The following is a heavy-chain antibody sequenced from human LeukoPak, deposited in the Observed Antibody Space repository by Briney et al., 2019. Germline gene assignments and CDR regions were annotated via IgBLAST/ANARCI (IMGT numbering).Heavy chain of an antibody. Sequence: PSETLSHIFTGAAASISSFHGIWILQPPGKGLEWIGYVYSSGSTNYNPPHKSRVSISVDTSKHQFSLKLTSVTAADTAVYYCSRGAGIITVSDGRCRCLGGPGTLVTVSS. J-gene: IGHJ4*01. CDR1: AASISSFH. CDR3: SRGAGIITVSDGRCRCL. CDR2: VYSSGST. V-gene: IGHV4-59*12. D-gene: IGHD2-8*01.